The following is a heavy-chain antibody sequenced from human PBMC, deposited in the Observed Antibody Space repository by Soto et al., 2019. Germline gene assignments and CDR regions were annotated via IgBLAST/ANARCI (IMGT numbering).Heavy chain of an antibody. J-gene: IGHJ6*02. CDR1: GYTFTDYY. D-gene: IGHD3-3*01. Sequence: ASVKVSCKASGYTFTDYYMHWVQQAPGQGLEWMGIINPSGGSTSYAQKFQGRVTMTRDTSTGTVYMEVSSLRSEDTAVYYCARGGRITMYGVDHGMDVWGQGTTVTVSS. CDR2: INPSGGST. CDR3: ARGGRITMYGVDHGMDV. V-gene: IGHV1-46*01.